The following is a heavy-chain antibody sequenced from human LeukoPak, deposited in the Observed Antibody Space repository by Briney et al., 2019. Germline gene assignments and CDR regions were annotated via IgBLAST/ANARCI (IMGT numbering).Heavy chain of an antibody. J-gene: IGHJ3*02. Sequence: PGGSLRLSCAASGFTFSSYAMHWVRQAPGKGLEWVAVILYDGSNKYYADSVKGRFTISRDNSKNTLYLQMNSLRAEDTAVYYCAREQLRNYYDSSGYYLGAFDIWGQGTMVTVSS. CDR2: ILYDGSNK. D-gene: IGHD3-22*01. CDR1: GFTFSSYA. V-gene: IGHV3-30*04. CDR3: AREQLRNYYDSSGYYLGAFDI.